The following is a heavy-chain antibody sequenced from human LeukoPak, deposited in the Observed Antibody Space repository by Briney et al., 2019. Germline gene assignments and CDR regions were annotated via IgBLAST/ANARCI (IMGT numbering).Heavy chain of an antibody. CDR2: IYYSGST. Sequence: SETLSLTCTVSGSSISSSSYYWGWIRQPPGKGLEWIGSIYYSGSTYYNPSLKSRVTISVDTSKNQFSLKLSSVTAADTAVYYCARLMGAGTTAGAKRESDYWGQGTLVTVSS. V-gene: IGHV4-39*01. CDR3: ARLMGAGTTAGAKRESDY. CDR1: GSSISSSSYY. D-gene: IGHD1-1*01. J-gene: IGHJ4*02.